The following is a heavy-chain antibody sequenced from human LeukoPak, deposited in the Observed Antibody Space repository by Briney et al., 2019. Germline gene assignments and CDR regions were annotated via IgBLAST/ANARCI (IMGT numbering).Heavy chain of an antibody. Sequence: GGPVSLSCAPWGLPLCCYGVLWLREAPGKARVGLAFIWYDGNNKYYADSVKGRFTISRDNYKNTLYLQMNSVRAEHTAVYFCEKERDTAMVTIDYWGQGTLVTDSS. CDR1: GLPLCCYG. CDR3: EKERDTAMVTIDY. V-gene: IGHV3-30*02. CDR2: IWYDGNNK. D-gene: IGHD5-18*01. J-gene: IGHJ4*02.